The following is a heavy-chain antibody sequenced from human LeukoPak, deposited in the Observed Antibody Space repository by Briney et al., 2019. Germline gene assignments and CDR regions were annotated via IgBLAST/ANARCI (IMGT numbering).Heavy chain of an antibody. Sequence: SETLSLTCTVSCGSISNYYWNGIRQPPGKGLEWIGYIYSSGSTYFNPSLTSRVTISVDTSKNQFSLNLTSVTAADTAVYYCARADYGGNSAAFNIWGQGTMVTVSS. J-gene: IGHJ3*02. CDR2: IYSSGST. D-gene: IGHD4-23*01. V-gene: IGHV4-59*01. CDR3: ARADYGGNSAAFNI. CDR1: CGSISNYY.